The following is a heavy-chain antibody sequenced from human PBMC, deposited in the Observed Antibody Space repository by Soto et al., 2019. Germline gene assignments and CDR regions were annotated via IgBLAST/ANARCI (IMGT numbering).Heavy chain of an antibody. D-gene: IGHD2-2*01. CDR2: INPNSGGT. J-gene: IGHJ6*02. Sequence: QVQLVQSGAEVKKPGASVKVSCKASGYTFTGYYMHWVRQAPGQGLEWMGWINPNSGGTNYAQKFQGRVNMTRDTSTSTAYMELSRLGSDDTAVYYCARDHRNHLVVVPALYGMDVWCQGTTVTVSS. CDR1: GYTFTGYY. V-gene: IGHV1-2*02. CDR3: ARDHRNHLVVVPALYGMDV.